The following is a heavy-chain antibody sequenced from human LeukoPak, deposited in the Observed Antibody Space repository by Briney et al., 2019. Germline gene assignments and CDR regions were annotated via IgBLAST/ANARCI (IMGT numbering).Heavy chain of an antibody. V-gene: IGHV4-34*01. CDR1: GGSFSGYY. Sequence: SETLSLTCAVYGGSFSGYYWSWIRQPPGKGLEWIGEINHSGSTNYNPPLKSRVTISVDTSKNQFSLKLSSVTAADTAVYYCARGRRSMVRGVLDYWGQGTLVTVSS. J-gene: IGHJ4*02. CDR3: ARGRRSMVRGVLDY. CDR2: INHSGST. D-gene: IGHD3-10*01.